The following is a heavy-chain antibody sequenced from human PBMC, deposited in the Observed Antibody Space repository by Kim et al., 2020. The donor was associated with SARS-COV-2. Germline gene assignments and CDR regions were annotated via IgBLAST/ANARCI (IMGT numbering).Heavy chain of an antibody. Sequence: SETLSLTCTVSGGSISSGGYYWSWIRQHPGKGLEWIGYIYYSGSTYYNPSLKSRVTIAVDTSKNQFSLKLSSVTAADTAVYYCAREGRWDSSGGATDYWGQGTLVTVSS. CDR3: AREGRWDSSGGATDY. D-gene: IGHD6-19*01. J-gene: IGHJ4*02. V-gene: IGHV4-31*03. CDR1: GGSISSGGYY. CDR2: IYYSGST.